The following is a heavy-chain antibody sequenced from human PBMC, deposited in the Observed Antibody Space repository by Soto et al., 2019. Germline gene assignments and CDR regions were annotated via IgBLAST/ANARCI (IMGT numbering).Heavy chain of an antibody. D-gene: IGHD2-15*01. V-gene: IGHV3-21*01. CDR2: ISSSSSYI. CDR3: GGNNYYYYGMDV. J-gene: IGHJ6*02. Sequence: EVQLVESGGGLVKPGGSLRLSCAASGFTFSSYSMNWVRQAPGKGLEWVSSISSSSSYIYYADSVKGRFTISRDNAKNSPYLQMNSLRAEDTAVYYCGGNNYYYYGMDVWGQGTTVTVSS. CDR1: GFTFSSYS.